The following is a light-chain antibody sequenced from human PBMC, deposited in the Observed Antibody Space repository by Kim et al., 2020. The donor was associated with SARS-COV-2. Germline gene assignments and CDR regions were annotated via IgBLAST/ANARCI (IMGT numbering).Light chain of an antibody. CDR3: QAWDSSTAF. CDR1: KLGDKY. CDR2: QDS. V-gene: IGLV3-1*01. J-gene: IGLJ2*01. Sequence: SYELTQPPSVSVSPGQTASITCSGDKLGDKYACWYQQKPGQSPVLVIYQDSKRPSGIPERFSGSNSGKTATLTISGTQAMDEADYYCQAWDSSTAFFGGG.